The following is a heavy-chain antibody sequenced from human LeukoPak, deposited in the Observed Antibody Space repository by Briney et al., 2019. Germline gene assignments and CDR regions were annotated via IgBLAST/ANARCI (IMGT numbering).Heavy chain of an antibody. D-gene: IGHD6-19*01. V-gene: IGHV3-66*01. CDR2: IYSGGST. J-gene: IGHJ4*02. CDR3: ARDTGRYSSGWFDY. Sequence: PGGSLRLSCAASGFTVSSNYMSWVRQAPGKGLEWVSVIYSGGSTYYADSVKGRFTISRDNSKNTLYLQMNSLRAEDTAVYYCARDTGRYSSGWFDYWGQGTLDTVSS. CDR1: GFTVSSNY.